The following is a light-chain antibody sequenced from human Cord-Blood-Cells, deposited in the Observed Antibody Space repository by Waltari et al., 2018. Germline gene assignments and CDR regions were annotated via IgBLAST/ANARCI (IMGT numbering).Light chain of an antibody. Sequence: QSALTQPRSVSGTPGQSVTIPCTGTGSDVGGYTYVSWYPQHPGNAPKLMIYDVSKRPSGVPDRVSGSKSGNTASLTISGLHAEDEADYYCCSYAGSYTWVFGGGTKLTVL. CDR1: GSDVGGYTY. V-gene: IGLV2-11*01. CDR2: DVS. CDR3: CSYAGSYTWV. J-gene: IGLJ3*02.